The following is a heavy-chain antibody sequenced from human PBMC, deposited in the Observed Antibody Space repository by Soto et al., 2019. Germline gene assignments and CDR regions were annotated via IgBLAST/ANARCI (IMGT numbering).Heavy chain of an antibody. Sequence: EVQLLESGGGLVQPGGSLRLSCAASGFTFSSYAMSWVRQAPGKGLEWVSAISGSGGSTYYADSVKGRFTISRDNSKNTLYLQMNSLRAEDTAVYYCAKVRDPLAYGDYVDFDYWGQGTLVTVSS. J-gene: IGHJ4*02. CDR1: GFTFSSYA. V-gene: IGHV3-23*01. CDR2: ISGSGGST. D-gene: IGHD4-17*01. CDR3: AKVRDPLAYGDYVDFDY.